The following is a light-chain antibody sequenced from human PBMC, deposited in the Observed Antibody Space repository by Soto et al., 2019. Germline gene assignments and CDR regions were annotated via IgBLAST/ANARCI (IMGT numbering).Light chain of an antibody. CDR1: SNDVGAYNY. CDR2: GVS. V-gene: IGLV2-8*01. J-gene: IGLJ3*02. CDR3: TSYAGSNNVV. Sequence: QSALTQPPSASGSPGQSVTISCTGTSNDVGAYNYVSWYQQHPGKAPKLMIYGVSNRPSGVPDRFSGSKSGNTASLTVSGLQAEDEADYYCTSYAGSNNVVFGGGTKLTVL.